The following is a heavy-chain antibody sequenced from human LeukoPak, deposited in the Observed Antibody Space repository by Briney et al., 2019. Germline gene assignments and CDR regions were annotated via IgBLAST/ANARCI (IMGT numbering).Heavy chain of an antibody. Sequence: GESLRLSCTVSGFTLSSYAMNWVRRAPGQGLEWVSSISSSSSDIYYTDSVKGRFTISRDNAKTSLYLQMNSLRAEDTAVYYCVTDYGGSSGAFDIWGQGTMVTVSS. J-gene: IGHJ3*02. D-gene: IGHD4-23*01. CDR2: ISSSSSDI. V-gene: IGHV3-21*01. CDR3: VTDYGGSSGAFDI. CDR1: GFTLSSYA.